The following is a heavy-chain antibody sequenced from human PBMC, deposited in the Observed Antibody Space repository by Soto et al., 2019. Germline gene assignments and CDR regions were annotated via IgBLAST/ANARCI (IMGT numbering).Heavy chain of an antibody. CDR1: GGSSKSGSYS. Sequence: SETLSLTCTVSGGSSKSGSYSWSWIRQPPGKGLEWIGYVYHTGRTSYNPSLKSRVSISMDTSKNQFSLNLDSVTAADTAVYFCARDFAYFDSWGQGTMVTVSS. CDR3: ARDFAYFDS. D-gene: IGHD3-3*01. J-gene: IGHJ4*02. CDR2: VYHTGRT. V-gene: IGHV4-61*01.